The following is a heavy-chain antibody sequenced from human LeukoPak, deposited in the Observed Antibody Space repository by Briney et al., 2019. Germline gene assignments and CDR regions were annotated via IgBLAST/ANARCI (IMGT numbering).Heavy chain of an antibody. Sequence: GESLKISCKGSGYSFTSYWIGWVRQMPGKGLEWMGIIYPGDSDTRYSPSFQGQVTISADKSISTAYLQWSSLKASDTAMYYCGVDYYYDSSGYYLGYWGQGTLVTVSS. CDR3: GVDYYYDSSGYYLGY. J-gene: IGHJ4*02. CDR1: GYSFTSYW. CDR2: IYPGDSDT. D-gene: IGHD3-22*01. V-gene: IGHV5-51*01.